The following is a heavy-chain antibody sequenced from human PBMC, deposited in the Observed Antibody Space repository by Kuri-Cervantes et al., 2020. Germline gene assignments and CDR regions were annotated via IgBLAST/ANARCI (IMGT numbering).Heavy chain of an antibody. J-gene: IGHJ6*02. Sequence: LSLTCAVYGGSFSGYYWSWIRQPPGKGLEWVSYISSSSSTIYYADSVKGRFTISRDNAKDSLYLQMNSLRAEDTAVYYCAREDIVVVPAAILGYGGMDVWGQGTTVTVSS. V-gene: IGHV3-11*01. CDR2: ISSSSSTI. D-gene: IGHD2-2*02. CDR3: AREDIVVVPAAILGYGGMDV. CDR1: GGSFSGYY.